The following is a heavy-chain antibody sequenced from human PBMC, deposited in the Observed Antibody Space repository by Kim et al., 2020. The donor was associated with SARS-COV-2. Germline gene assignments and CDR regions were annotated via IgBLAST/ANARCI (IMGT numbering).Heavy chain of an antibody. Sequence: SVKVSCKASGGTFSSYAISWVRQAPGQGLEWMGGIIPIFGTANYAQKFQGRVTITADESTSTAYMELSSLRSEDTAVYYCARDGGPIAVAGTFYYYGMDVWGHGTTVTVSS. CDR1: GGTFSSYA. D-gene: IGHD6-19*01. CDR3: ARDGGPIAVAGTFYYYGMDV. CDR2: IIPIFGTA. V-gene: IGHV1-69*13. J-gene: IGHJ6*02.